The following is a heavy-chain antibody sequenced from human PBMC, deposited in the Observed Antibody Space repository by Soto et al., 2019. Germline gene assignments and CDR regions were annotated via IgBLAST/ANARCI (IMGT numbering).Heavy chain of an antibody. CDR3: ARSSGWRQVGVYNYGLDV. CDR2: ISASGDYT. D-gene: IGHD2-8*01. Sequence: QVQLVESGGGWVKPGESLRLSCIGSGFFLSNNWMTWIRQAPGKGLEWVSYISASGDYTIYADSLKGRFTISRDNARNSLWLQINSLTAEAPAVYYCARSSGWRQVGVYNYGLDVWGQGTTVIVSS. CDR1: GFFLSNNW. J-gene: IGHJ6*02. V-gene: IGHV3-11*06.